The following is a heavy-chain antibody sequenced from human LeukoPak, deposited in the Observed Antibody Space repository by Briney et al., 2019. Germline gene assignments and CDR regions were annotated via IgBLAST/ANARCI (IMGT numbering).Heavy chain of an antibody. J-gene: IGHJ2*01. V-gene: IGHV3-53*01. Sequence: PGGSLRLSCVASGFTFSTYDMNWVRQAPGKGLEWVSVIYSGGSTYYADSVKGRFSISRDDSKNTLFLQMNSLRAEDTAVYYCARAYWGSNSLYWYFDLWGRGTLVTVSS. D-gene: IGHD7-27*01. CDR2: IYSGGST. CDR3: ARAYWGSNSLYWYFDL. CDR1: GFTFSTYD.